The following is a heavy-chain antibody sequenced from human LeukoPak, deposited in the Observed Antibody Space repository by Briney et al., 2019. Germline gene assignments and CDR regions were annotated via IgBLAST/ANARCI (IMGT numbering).Heavy chain of an antibody. CDR3: ARHFLYYYGSGSHYYMDV. Sequence: SETLSLTCAVYGGCFSGYYWSWIRQPPGKGLEWIGEINHSGSTNDNPSLKSGVTILVYTSKTPFSLKLSSVTAADTAAYYCARHFLYYYGSGSHYYMDVWGKGTTVTISS. J-gene: IGHJ6*03. V-gene: IGHV4-34*01. D-gene: IGHD3-10*01. CDR1: GGCFSGYY. CDR2: INHSGST.